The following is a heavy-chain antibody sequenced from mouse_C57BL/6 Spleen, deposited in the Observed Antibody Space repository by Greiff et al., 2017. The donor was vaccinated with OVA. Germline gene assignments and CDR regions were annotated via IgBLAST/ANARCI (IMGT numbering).Heavy chain of an antibody. V-gene: IGHV5-16*01. CDR2: INYDGSST. D-gene: IGHD2-4*01. J-gene: IGHJ4*01. CDR1: GFTFSDYY. Sequence: VQLKESEGGLVQPGSSMKLSCTASGFTFSDYYMAWVRQVPEKGLEWVANINYDGSSTYYLDSLKSRFIISRDNAKNILYLQMSSLKSEDTATYYCARGYYDYDGGMDYWGQGTSVTVSS. CDR3: ARGYYDYDGGMDY.